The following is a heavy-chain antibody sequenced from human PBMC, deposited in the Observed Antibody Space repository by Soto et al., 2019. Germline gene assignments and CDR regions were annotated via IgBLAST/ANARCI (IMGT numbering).Heavy chain of an antibody. CDR2: ISPSGTT. V-gene: IGHV4-34*01. J-gene: IGHJ4*02. CDR1: GGSFSNNY. CDR3: ATSLWFGTQPEI. Sequence: LSLTCAVYGGSFSNNYWTWFRQPPGKGLEWIGEISPSGTTKYIPSLKSRGTISVDTSRKQFFLKVTSVSAADTAVYYCATSLWFGTQPEIWGPGTLVTVSS. D-gene: IGHD3-10*01.